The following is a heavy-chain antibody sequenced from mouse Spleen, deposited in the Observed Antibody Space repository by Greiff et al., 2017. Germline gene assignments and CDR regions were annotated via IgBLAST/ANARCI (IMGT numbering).Heavy chain of an antibody. D-gene: IGHD4-1*01. CDR1: GYSFTDYN. V-gene: IGHV1-39*01. CDR3: ARADKLGLGWYFDV. J-gene: IGHJ1*03. Sequence: EVKLVESGPELVKPGASVKISCKASGYSFTDYNMNWVKQSNGKSLEWIGVINPNYGTTSYNQKFKGKATLTVDQSSSTAYMQLNSLTSEDSAVYYCARADKLGLGWYFDVWGTGTTVTVSS. CDR2: INPNYGTT.